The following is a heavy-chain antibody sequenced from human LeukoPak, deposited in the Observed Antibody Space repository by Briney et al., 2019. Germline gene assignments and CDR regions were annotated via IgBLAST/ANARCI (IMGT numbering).Heavy chain of an antibody. J-gene: IGHJ4*02. CDR1: GFTFSSYA. V-gene: IGHV3-30*04. D-gene: IGHD2-8*01. Sequence: GGSLRLSCAASGFTFSSYAMHWVRQAPGKGLEWVAVISYDGSNKYYADSVKGRFTISRVNSKNSLYLQMNSLRAEDTAVYYCNVDPISWGQGTLVTDPS. CDR3: NVDPIS. CDR2: ISYDGSNK.